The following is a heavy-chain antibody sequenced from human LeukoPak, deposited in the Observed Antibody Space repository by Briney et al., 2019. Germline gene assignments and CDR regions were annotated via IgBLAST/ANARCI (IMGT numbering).Heavy chain of an antibody. CDR2: ISSSGSTI. CDR3: ARDHDRYCSGGSCPGGWFDP. CDR1: AFTFSRDW. J-gene: IGHJ5*02. Sequence: GGSLRLSCAASAFTFSRDWMHWVRQAPGKGLEWVSYISSSGSTIYYADSVKGRFTISRDNAKNSLYLQMNSLRAEDTAVYYCARDHDRYCSGGSCPGGWFDPWGQGTLVTVSS. D-gene: IGHD2-15*01. V-gene: IGHV3-11*01.